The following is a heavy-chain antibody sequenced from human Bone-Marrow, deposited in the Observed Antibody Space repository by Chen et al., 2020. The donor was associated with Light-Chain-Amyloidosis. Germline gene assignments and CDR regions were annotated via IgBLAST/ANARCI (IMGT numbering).Heavy chain of an antibody. Sequence: QVQLVQSGAEVKKPGASVKVSCKASGYTFTGYDMHWVRQAPGQGLEWMGWINPTSGGTNYAQQFQGWVTMTRDTSISTAYMELSRLRSDDTAVYYCARGEVTTSFYYYGMDVWGQGTTVTVSS. CDR3: ARGEVTTSFYYYGMDV. J-gene: IGHJ6*02. CDR2: INPTSGGT. CDR1: GYTFTGYD. V-gene: IGHV1-2*04. D-gene: IGHD4-17*01.